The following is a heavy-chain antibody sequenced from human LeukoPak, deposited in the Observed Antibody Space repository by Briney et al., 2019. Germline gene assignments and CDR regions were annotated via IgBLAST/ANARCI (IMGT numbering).Heavy chain of an antibody. CDR2: IIPIFGTA. J-gene: IGHJ6*02. V-gene: IGHV1-69*13. CDR3: ASRDGGSGSYYSPRYYGMDV. Sequence: ASVKVSCKASGYTFTGYYIHWVRQAPGQGLEWMGGIIPIFGTANYAQKFQGRVTITADESTSTAYMELSSLRSEDTAVYYCASRDGGSGSYYSPRYYGMDVWGQGTTVTVSS. CDR1: GYTFTGYY. D-gene: IGHD3-10*01.